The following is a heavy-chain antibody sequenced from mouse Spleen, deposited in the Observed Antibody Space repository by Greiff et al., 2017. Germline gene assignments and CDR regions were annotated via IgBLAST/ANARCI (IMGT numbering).Heavy chain of an antibody. J-gene: IGHJ3*01. D-gene: IGHD6-1*01. CDR1: GYSFTGYY. V-gene: IGHV1-42*01. CDR3: ARGGSTRFAY. Sequence: VQLKQSGPELVKPGASVKISCKASGYSFTGYYMNWVKQSPEKSLEWIGEINPSTGGTTYNQKFKAKATLTVDKSSSTAYMQLKSLTSEDSAVYYCARGGSTRFAYWGQGTLVTVSA. CDR2: INPSTGGT.